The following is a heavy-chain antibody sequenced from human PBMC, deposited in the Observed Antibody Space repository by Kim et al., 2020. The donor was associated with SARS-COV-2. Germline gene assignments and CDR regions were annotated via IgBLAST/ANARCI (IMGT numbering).Heavy chain of an antibody. J-gene: IGHJ2*01. CDR2: ISGSGGST. CDR3: AKDSTIDSSWYWYWYFDL. D-gene: IGHD6-13*01. Sequence: GGSLRLSCAASGFTFSSYAMSWVRQAPGKGLEWVSAISGSGGSTYYADSVKGRFTISRDNSKNTLYLQMNSLRAEDTAVYYCAKDSTIDSSWYWYWYFDLWGRGTLVTVSS. V-gene: IGHV3-23*01. CDR1: GFTFSSYA.